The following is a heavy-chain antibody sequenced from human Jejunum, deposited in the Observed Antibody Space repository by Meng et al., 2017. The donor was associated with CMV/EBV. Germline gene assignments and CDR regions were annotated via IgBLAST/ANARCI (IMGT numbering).Heavy chain of an antibody. CDR1: ISNYW. CDR2: INGDGSIA. V-gene: IGHV3-74*01. J-gene: IGHJ3*02. Sequence: ISNYWMHWVRQAPGKGLVWVSCINGDGSIATYADSVEGRFTISRDNAKNTLFLQMNSLRVEDTAVYYCARRKYDSGDYYHHAFDIWGQGTLVTVSS. D-gene: IGHD3-22*01. CDR3: ARRKYDSGDYYHHAFDI.